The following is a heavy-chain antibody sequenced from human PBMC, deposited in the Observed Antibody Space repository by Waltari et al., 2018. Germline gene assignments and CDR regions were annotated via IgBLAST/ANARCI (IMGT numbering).Heavy chain of an antibody. CDR1: GGTFSSYT. CDR2: IIPIRGIA. CDR3: ARGGGIAAAGTGWFDP. Sequence: QVQLVQSGAEVKKPGSSVKVSCKASGGTFSSYTISWVRQAPGQGLEWMGRIIPIRGIANYAQKFQGRGTITADKSTSTAYMELSSLGSEDTAVYYCARGGGIAAAGTGWFDPWGQGTLVTVSS. J-gene: IGHJ5*02. V-gene: IGHV1-69*02. D-gene: IGHD6-13*01.